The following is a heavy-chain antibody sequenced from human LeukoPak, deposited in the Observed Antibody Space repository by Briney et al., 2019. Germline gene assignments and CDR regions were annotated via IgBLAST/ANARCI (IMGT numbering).Heavy chain of an antibody. CDR3: AREDCSGGSCYYRAFDI. Sequence: SETLSLTCAVSGGSISSRNWWRWVRQPPRKGLEWIGEIYHSGSTNYNPSLKSRVTMSLDKSKNQFSLNLSSVTAADTAMFYCAREDCSGGSCYYRAFDIWGQGTMVTVFS. J-gene: IGHJ3*02. CDR2: IYHSGST. D-gene: IGHD2-15*01. V-gene: IGHV4-4*02. CDR1: GGSISSRNW.